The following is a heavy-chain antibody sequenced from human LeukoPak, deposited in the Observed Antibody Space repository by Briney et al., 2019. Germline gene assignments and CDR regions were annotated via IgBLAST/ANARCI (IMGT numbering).Heavy chain of an antibody. CDR2: ISYDGSNK. CDR3: ARDRVLTSSGYPYYFDY. Sequence: GGSLRLPCAASGFTFSSYAMHWVRQAPGKGLEWVAVISYDGSNKYYADSVKGRFTISRDNSKNTLYLQMNSLRAEDTAVYYCARDRVLTSSGYPYYFDYWGQGTLVTVSS. V-gene: IGHV3-30-3*01. J-gene: IGHJ4*02. CDR1: GFTFSSYA. D-gene: IGHD3-22*01.